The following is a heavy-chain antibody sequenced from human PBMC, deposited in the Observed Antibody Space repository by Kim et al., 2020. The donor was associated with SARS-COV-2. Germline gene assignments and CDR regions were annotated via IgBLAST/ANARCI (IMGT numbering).Heavy chain of an antibody. D-gene: IGHD5-18*01. CDR3: ARHYNTVMVLAY. J-gene: IGHJ4*02. CDR2: ISYSGNT. CDR1: GGSISNYY. Sequence: SETLSLTCTVSGGSISNYYWSWIRQPPGKVLEWIGYISYSGNTDYNPSLKSRVTISVDTSKNQFSLRLNSVTAADTALYYCARHYNTVMVLAYWGQGTLVTVSS. V-gene: IGHV4-59*08.